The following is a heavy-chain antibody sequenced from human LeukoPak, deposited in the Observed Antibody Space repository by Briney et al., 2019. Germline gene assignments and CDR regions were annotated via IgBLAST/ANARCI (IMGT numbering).Heavy chain of an antibody. V-gene: IGHV1-8*01. CDR3: ARRNGRKNAFDI. CDR1: GYTFTSYD. D-gene: IGHD2-15*01. CDR2: MNPNSGNT. J-gene: IGHJ3*02. Sequence: ASAKVSCKASGYTFTSYDINWVRQATGQGLEWMGWMNPNSGNTGYAQKFQGRVTMTRNTSISTAYMELSSLRSEDTAVYYCARRNGRKNAFDIWGQGTMVTVSS.